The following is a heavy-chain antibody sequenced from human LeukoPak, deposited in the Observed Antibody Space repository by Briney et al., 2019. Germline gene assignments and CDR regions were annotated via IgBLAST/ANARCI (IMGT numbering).Heavy chain of an antibody. Sequence: ASVTVSCKASGYIFKRYGINWVRQAPGQGLEWMGWISVYNGDIDFSQRLQGRFTMTTDTSTNTASMELRNLTSDDTAVYFCARESTSWSFEHWGQGTLVTVS. CDR3: ARESTSWSFEH. V-gene: IGHV1-18*01. CDR2: ISVYNGDI. CDR1: GYIFKRYG. D-gene: IGHD3-10*01. J-gene: IGHJ4*02.